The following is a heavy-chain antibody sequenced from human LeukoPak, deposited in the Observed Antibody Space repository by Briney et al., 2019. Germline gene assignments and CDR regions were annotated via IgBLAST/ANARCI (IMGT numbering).Heavy chain of an antibody. V-gene: IGHV3-43*02. D-gene: IGHD1-14*01. Sequence: VGSLRLSCAASGFTFDEYAMHWVRQAPGKGLEWVSLISGDAVNTYYADSVKGRFTISRDNSKDSLYLQMNSLETEDTALYYCAKDLGPTGAGWFDPWGQGMLVTVSS. CDR3: AKDLGPTGAGWFDP. J-gene: IGHJ5*02. CDR1: GFTFDEYA. CDR2: ISGDAVNT.